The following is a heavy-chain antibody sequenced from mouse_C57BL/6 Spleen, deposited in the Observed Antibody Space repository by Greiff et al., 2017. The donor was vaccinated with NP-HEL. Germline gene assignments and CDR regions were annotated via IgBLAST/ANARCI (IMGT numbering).Heavy chain of an antibody. J-gene: IGHJ2*01. CDR1: GFTFTDYY. CDR2: IRNKANGYTT. D-gene: IGHD2-4*01. Sequence: EVKLMESGGGLVQPGGSLSLSCAASGFTFTDYYMSWVRQPPGKALEWLGFIRNKANGYTTEYSASVKGRFTISRDNSQSILYLQMNALRAEDSATYYCARSTLYDYDEEDFDYWGQGTTLTVSS. V-gene: IGHV7-3*01. CDR3: ARSTLYDYDEEDFDY.